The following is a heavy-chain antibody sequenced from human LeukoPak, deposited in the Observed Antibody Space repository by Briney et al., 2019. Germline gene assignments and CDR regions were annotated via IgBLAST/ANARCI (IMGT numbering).Heavy chain of an antibody. D-gene: IGHD2-2*02. CDR2: ISYDGSNK. Sequence: PGGSLRLSCAASGFTFSSYAMHWVRQAPGKGLEWVAVISYDGSNKYYADSVKGRFTISRDNSKNTLYLQMNSLRAEDTAVYYCAKDGSTQTVPAAIKRGTSPEKYFHHWGQGTLVTVSS. CDR1: GFTFSSYA. J-gene: IGHJ1*01. CDR3: AKDGSTQTVPAAIKRGTSPEKYFHH. V-gene: IGHV3-30-3*01.